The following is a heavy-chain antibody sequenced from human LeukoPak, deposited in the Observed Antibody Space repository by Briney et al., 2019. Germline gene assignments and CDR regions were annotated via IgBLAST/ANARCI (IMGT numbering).Heavy chain of an antibody. V-gene: IGHV3-23*01. CDR2: ISGSGGST. D-gene: IGHD3-10*01. Sequence: PGGSLRLSCAASGFTFSSYAMSWVRQAPGKGLEWVSAISGSGGSTYYADSVKGRFTISRDNSRKTLHLQLNSLRVEDTAVYYCAKGSTYGQSDYWGQGTLVTVSS. CDR3: AKGSTYGQSDY. CDR1: GFTFSSYA. J-gene: IGHJ4*02.